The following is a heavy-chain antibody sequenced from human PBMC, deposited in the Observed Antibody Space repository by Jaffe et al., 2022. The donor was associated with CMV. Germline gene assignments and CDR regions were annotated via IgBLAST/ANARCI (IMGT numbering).Heavy chain of an antibody. CDR2: INSDGSST. V-gene: IGHV3-74*01. Sequence: EVQLVESGGGLVQPGGSLRLSCAASGFTFSSYWMHWVRQAPGKGLVWVSRINSDGSSTSYADSVKGRFTISRDNAKNTLYLQMNSLRAEDTAVYYCARDIVTDWGPPSSYGMDVWGQGTTVTVSS. J-gene: IGHJ6*02. CDR3: ARDIVTDWGPPSSYGMDV. D-gene: IGHD7-27*01. CDR1: GFTFSSYW.